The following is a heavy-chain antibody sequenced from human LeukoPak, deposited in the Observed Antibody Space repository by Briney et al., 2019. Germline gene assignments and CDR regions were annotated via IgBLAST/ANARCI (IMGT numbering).Heavy chain of an antibody. V-gene: IGHV4-59*01. D-gene: IGHD6-13*01. CDR1: GGSISSYY. Sequence: SETLSLTCTVSGGSISSYYWSWLRQPPGKGLEWIGYIYYSGCTNYNPSLKSRVTISVDTSKNQFSLKLSSVTAADTAVYYCARGGSSWLYWGQGTLVTVSS. CDR2: IYYSGCT. CDR3: ARGGSSWLY. J-gene: IGHJ4*02.